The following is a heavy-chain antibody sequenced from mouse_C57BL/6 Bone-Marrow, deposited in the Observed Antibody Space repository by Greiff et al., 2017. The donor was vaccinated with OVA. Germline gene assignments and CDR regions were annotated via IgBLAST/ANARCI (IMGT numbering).Heavy chain of an antibody. J-gene: IGHJ1*03. CDR3: ASPGIYYDYGYWYFDV. Sequence: EVKLMESGGGLVQPGESLKLSCESNEYEFPSHDMSWVRKTPEKRLELVAAINSDGGSTYYPDTMERRFIISRDNTKKTLYLQMSSLRSEDTALYYCASPGIYYDYGYWYFDVWGTGTTVTVSS. D-gene: IGHD2-4*01. CDR1: EYEFPSHD. V-gene: IGHV5-2*01. CDR2: INSDGGST.